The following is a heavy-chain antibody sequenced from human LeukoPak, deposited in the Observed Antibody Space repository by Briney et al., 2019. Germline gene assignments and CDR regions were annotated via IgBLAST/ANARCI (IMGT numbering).Heavy chain of an antibody. V-gene: IGHV4-59*12. CDR3: ARDSEAAAGRGYYYYMDV. CDR2: IYYSGAT. D-gene: IGHD6-13*01. J-gene: IGHJ6*03. Sequence: SETLSLTCAVSGGFISSYYWRWIRQPPGKGLEWVGYIYYSGATKYNASLKRRFTLSVDTSKNQFSLQLSSVTAADTAVYYCARDSEAAAGRGYYYYMDVWGKGTTVTVSS. CDR1: GGFISSYY.